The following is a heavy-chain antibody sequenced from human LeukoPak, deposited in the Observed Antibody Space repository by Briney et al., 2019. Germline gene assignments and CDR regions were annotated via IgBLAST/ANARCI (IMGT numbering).Heavy chain of an antibody. CDR2: MNPNSGDT. Sequence: GASVKVSCKASGYTFTSYYMHWVRQATGQGLEWMGWMNPNSGDTGYAQKFQGRVTMARNTSISTAYMELSSLRSEDTAVYYCARAGSSPWYYYYGMDVWGQGTTVTVSS. CDR3: ARAGSSPWYYYYGMDV. J-gene: IGHJ6*02. CDR1: GYTFTSYY. V-gene: IGHV1-8*02. D-gene: IGHD6-6*01.